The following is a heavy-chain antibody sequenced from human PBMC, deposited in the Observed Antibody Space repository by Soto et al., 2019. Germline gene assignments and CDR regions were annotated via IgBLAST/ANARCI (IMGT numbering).Heavy chain of an antibody. J-gene: IGHJ5*02. CDR1: GGSISSADYY. V-gene: IGHV4-30-4*01. Sequence: SETLSLTCTVSGGSISSADYYWSWIRQPPGKGLEWIGYFHSSGATYKDPSLKSRVTISVDTSKNQISLKRDSVTAAGTAVYYCARVVDGDYVLYWFDPWGQGTLVTVS. D-gene: IGHD4-17*01. CDR2: FHSSGAT. CDR3: ARVVDGDYVLYWFDP.